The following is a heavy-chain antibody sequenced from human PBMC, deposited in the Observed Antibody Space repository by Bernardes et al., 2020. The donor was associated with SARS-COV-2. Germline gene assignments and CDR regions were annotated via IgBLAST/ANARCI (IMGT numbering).Heavy chain of an antibody. CDR2: IVLGSDKR. CDR3: AAPSIEASREDYGLDV. V-gene: IGHV1-58*02. CDR1: GFTFSTSV. Sequence: SVKVSCKASGFTFSTSVIQWVRQAGGQRLEWIGWIVLGSDKRNYAQTFQDRVTFAMDMSTDTAYMEVSSLKFEDSAVYYCAAPSIEASREDYGLDVWGQGTMVTVSS. J-gene: IGHJ6*02. D-gene: IGHD6-6*01.